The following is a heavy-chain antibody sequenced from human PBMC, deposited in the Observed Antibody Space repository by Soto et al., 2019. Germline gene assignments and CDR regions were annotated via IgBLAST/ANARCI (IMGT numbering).Heavy chain of an antibody. CDR2: ISAYNGNT. D-gene: IGHD2-15*01. V-gene: IGHV1-18*01. Sequence: APVKVSCKASGYTFTSYGISWVRQAPGQGLEWMGWISAYNGNTNYAQKLQGRVTMTTDTSTSTAYMELRSLRSDDTAVYYCARINCSAGSCYGWDYYYGMEVWGQGTTVTVSS. CDR1: GYTFTSYG. CDR3: ARINCSAGSCYGWDYYYGMEV. J-gene: IGHJ6*02.